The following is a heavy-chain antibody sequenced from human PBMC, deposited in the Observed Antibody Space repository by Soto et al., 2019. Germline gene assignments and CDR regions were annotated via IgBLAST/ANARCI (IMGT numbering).Heavy chain of an antibody. J-gene: IGHJ4*02. CDR3: AKDRGSYGDLDS. D-gene: IGHD4-17*01. V-gene: IGHV3-30*02. Sequence: DSVKGRFTISRDNSKNTLYLQMNSLRGEDTAVYYCAKDRGSYGDLDSGGQGPLFTFSS.